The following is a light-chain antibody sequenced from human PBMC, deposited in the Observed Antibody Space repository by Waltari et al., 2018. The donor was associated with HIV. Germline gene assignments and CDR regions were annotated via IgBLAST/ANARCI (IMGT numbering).Light chain of an antibody. J-gene: IGLJ2*01. CDR2: GKN. CDR3: NSRDSSGNHVV. CDR1: SLRSYY. Sequence: SSELTQDPAVSVALGQTVRITCQGDSLRSYYASWYQQKPGQAPVLVIFGKNDRPSGIPDRFSGADSGNTASLTITGAQAEDEADCYCNSRDSSGNHVVFGGGTKLTVL. V-gene: IGLV3-19*01.